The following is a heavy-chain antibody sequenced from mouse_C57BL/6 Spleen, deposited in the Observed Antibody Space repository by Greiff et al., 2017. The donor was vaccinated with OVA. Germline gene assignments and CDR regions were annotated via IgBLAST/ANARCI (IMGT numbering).Heavy chain of an antibody. Sequence: VQRVESGPGLVAPSQSLSITCTVSGFSLTSYGVSWVRQPPGKGLEWLGVIWGDGSTNYHSALISRLSTRKDNSKSQVYLKLNSLQTDETSTYYCVSITTVVAHWYFDVWGTGTTVTVSA. CDR1: GFSLTSYG. J-gene: IGHJ1*03. V-gene: IGHV2-3*01. D-gene: IGHD1-1*01. CDR2: IWGDGST. CDR3: VSITTVVAHWYFDV.